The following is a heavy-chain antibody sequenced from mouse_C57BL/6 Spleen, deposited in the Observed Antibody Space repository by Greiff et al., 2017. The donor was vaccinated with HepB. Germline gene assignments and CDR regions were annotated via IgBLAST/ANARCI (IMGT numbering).Heavy chain of an antibody. V-gene: IGHV14-3*01. CDR3: ALYYYGSSYDAMDY. Sequence: EVQLQQSVAELVRPGASVKLSCTASGFNIKNTYMHWVKQRPEQGLEWIGRIDPANGNTKYAPKFQGKATITADTSSNTAYLRLSSLTSEDTAIYYCALYYYGSSYDAMDYWGQGTSVTVSS. J-gene: IGHJ4*01. D-gene: IGHD1-1*01. CDR1: GFNIKNTY. CDR2: IDPANGNT.